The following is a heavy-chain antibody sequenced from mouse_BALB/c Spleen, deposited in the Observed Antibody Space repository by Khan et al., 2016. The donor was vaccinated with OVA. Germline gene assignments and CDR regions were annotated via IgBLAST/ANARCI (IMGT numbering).Heavy chain of an antibody. CDR3: VRRGHYYGSFSWYFDV. Sequence: QVQLKESGPGLVAPSQSLSITCTVSGFSLTNYDISWIRQPPGKGLEWLGVIWTGGDTNYNSAFMSRLSISKDNSKSQVFLKMNSLQTDDTAIYYRVRRGHYYGSFSWYFDVWGAGTTVTVSS. D-gene: IGHD1-1*01. CDR2: IWTGGDT. J-gene: IGHJ1*01. V-gene: IGHV2-9-2*01. CDR1: GFSLTNYD.